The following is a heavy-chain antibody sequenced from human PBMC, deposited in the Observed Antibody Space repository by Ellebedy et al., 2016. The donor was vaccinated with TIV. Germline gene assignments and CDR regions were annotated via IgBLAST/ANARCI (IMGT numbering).Heavy chain of an antibody. Sequence: GESLKISCAASGFTFSSPWISWVRQAPGKGLEWVGNIKQDGSEKYYVDSVKGRFTISRDNAKNSLYLQMDSLRAEDTAVYYCARDFDSWGQGTLVTVSS. CDR3: ARDFDS. V-gene: IGHV3-7*03. CDR2: IKQDGSEK. CDR1: GFTFSSPW. J-gene: IGHJ4*02.